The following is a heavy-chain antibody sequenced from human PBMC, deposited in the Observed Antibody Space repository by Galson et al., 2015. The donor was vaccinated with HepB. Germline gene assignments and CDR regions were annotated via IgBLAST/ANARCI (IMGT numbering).Heavy chain of an antibody. D-gene: IGHD3-10*01. V-gene: IGHV3-7*03. CDR2: IKQDGSER. Sequence: SLRLSCAASGFTFNTYWMSWVRQAPVKGPEWVGNIKQDGSERFYVDSVRGRFTISRDNANNSLYLQMNYLGGDDTAIYYCARLGAGSGSSDYWGQGTLVTVSS. CDR1: GFTFNTYW. CDR3: ARLGAGSGSSDY. J-gene: IGHJ4*02.